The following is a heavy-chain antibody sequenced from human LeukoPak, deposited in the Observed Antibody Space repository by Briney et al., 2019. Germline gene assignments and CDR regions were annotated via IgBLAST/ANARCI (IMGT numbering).Heavy chain of an antibody. V-gene: IGHV4-59*01. D-gene: IGHD2-15*01. Sequence: SETLSLTCTVSGGSISSYYWSWIRQPPGKGLEWIGYIYYSGSTNYNPSLNSRVTISVDTSKNQFSLKLSSVTAADTAVYYCARGGSCSGGSCYYKYFDYWGQGTLVTVSS. CDR3: ARGGSCSGGSCYYKYFDY. CDR1: GGSISSYY. J-gene: IGHJ4*02. CDR2: IYYSGST.